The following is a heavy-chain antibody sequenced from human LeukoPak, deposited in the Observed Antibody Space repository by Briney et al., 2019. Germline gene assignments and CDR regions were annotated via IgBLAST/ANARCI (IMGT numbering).Heavy chain of an antibody. V-gene: IGHV3-21*01. J-gene: IGHJ4*02. Sequence: GGSLRLSCAASGFTFSSYSMNWVRQAPGKGLEWVSSISSSSSYIYYADSVKGRFTISRDNAKNSLYLQMNSLRAEDTAVYYCARGDVDVVVVAATGDYWGQGTPVTVSS. CDR3: ARGDVDVVVVAATGDY. CDR2: ISSSSSYI. CDR1: GFTFSSYS. D-gene: IGHD2-15*01.